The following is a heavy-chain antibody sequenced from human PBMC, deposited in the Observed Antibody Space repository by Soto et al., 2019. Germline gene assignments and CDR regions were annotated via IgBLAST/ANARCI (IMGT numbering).Heavy chain of an antibody. CDR2: IIPILDIT. CDR1: GGTFTNYG. V-gene: IGHV1-69*04. CDR3: AGVVEVAAPYYYGLDV. D-gene: IGHD6-19*01. Sequence: QVQLVQSGAAVKNPGSSVRVSCKASGGTFTNYGINWARQAPGQGLEWLGRIIPILDITNYAQRFRGRVTITADKSTSTAYMEMSSLRSEDTAMYYCAGVVEVAAPYYYGLDVWGQGTSVIVS. J-gene: IGHJ6*02.